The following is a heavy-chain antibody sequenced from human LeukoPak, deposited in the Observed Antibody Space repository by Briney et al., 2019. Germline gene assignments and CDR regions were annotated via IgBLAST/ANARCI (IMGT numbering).Heavy chain of an antibody. V-gene: IGHV3-21*01. CDR3: AREEVGGELLRHYYYYMDV. J-gene: IGHJ6*03. Sequence: GGSLRLSCAASGFTFSSYSMNWVRQAPGKGLEWVSSISSSSSYIYYADSVKGRFTISRDNAKNSLYLQMNSLRAEDTAVYYCAREEVGGELLRHYYYYMDVWGKGTTVTVSS. CDR2: ISSSSSYI. D-gene: IGHD1-26*01. CDR1: GFTFSSYS.